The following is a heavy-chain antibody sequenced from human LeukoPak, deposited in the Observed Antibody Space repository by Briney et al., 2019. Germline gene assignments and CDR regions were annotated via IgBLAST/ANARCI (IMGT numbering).Heavy chain of an antibody. CDR2: IYSGGGT. Sequence: GGSLRLSCAASGFTVSSSYMNWVRQAPGRGLELVSLIYSGGGTYYADSVKGRFTISRDNSKNTLDLQMNSLRAEDTAVYYCARVNWHHGRSFDYWGRGTLVTVSS. J-gene: IGHJ4*02. D-gene: IGHD1-14*01. CDR1: GFTVSSSY. V-gene: IGHV3-53*01. CDR3: ARVNWHHGRSFDY.